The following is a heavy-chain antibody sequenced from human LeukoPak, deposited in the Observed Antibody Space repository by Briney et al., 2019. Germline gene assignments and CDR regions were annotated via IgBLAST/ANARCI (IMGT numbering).Heavy chain of an antibody. Sequence: ASVEVSCKASGYTFTGYYMHWVRQAPGQGLEWMGWINPNSGGTNYAQKFQGRVTMTRDTSISTAYMELSRLRSDDTAVYYCARGTGAAAGRFDYWGQGTLVTVSS. V-gene: IGHV1-2*02. J-gene: IGHJ4*02. CDR2: INPNSGGT. CDR1: GYTFTGYY. D-gene: IGHD6-13*01. CDR3: ARGTGAAAGRFDY.